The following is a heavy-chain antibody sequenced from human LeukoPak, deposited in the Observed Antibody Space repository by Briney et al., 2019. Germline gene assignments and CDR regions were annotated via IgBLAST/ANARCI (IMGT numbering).Heavy chain of an antibody. CDR2: IYHSGST. J-gene: IGHJ5*02. CDR1: GYSISSGYY. CDR3: ARVRRDFWSAHNWFDP. D-gene: IGHD3-3*01. Sequence: PSETLSLTCTVSGYSISSGYYWGWIRQPPGKGLEWIGSIYHSGSTYYNPSLKSRVTISVDTSKNQFSLKLSSVTAADTAVYYCARVRRDFWSAHNWFDPWGQGTLVTVSS. V-gene: IGHV4-38-2*02.